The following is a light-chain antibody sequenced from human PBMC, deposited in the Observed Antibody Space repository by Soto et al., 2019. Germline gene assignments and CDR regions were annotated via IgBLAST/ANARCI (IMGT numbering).Light chain of an antibody. J-gene: IGKJ1*01. V-gene: IGKV3-15*01. CDR3: QQYNNWPT. CDR2: GAS. CDR1: QSVSSN. Sequence: EIVMTQSPATLSVSPGERATLSCRASQSVSSNLAWYQQKPGQAPRLLIYGASTRATGIPARFSGSGSGTEFTLTISSLQSEDFAVYYCQQYNNWPTLGQGPTLHIK.